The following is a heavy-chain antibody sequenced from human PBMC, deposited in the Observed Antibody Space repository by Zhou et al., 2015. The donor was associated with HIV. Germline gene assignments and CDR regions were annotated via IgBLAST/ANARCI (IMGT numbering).Heavy chain of an antibody. V-gene: IGHV3-23*01. D-gene: IGHD3-3*01. J-gene: IGHJ4*02. CDR3: ATSPAGDDFWSGGY. CDR1: GFTFSSYA. CDR2: ISGSGGST. Sequence: EVQLLESGGGLVQPGGSLRLSCAASGFTFSSYAMSWVRQAPGKGLEWVSAISGSGGSTYYADSVKGRFTISRDNSKNTLYLQMNSLRAEDTAVYYCATSPAGDDFWSGGYWGQGTLVTVSS.